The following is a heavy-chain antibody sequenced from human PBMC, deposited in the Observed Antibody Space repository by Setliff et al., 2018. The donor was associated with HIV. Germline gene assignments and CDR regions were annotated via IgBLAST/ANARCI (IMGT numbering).Heavy chain of an antibody. CDR3: ARDKEKRSYNDSSGHYDWFDT. V-gene: IGHV1-18*01. J-gene: IGHJ5*02. D-gene: IGHD3-22*01. CDR1: GYTFSSYG. CDR2: ISPYNDNT. Sequence: ASVKVSCKASGYTFSSYGISWVRQAPGQGLEWLGWISPYNDNTNYAQNIQGRVTMTTDTSTSTAYMELSRLRSEDTAVYYCARDKEKRSYNDSSGHYDWFDTWGQGTQVTVSS.